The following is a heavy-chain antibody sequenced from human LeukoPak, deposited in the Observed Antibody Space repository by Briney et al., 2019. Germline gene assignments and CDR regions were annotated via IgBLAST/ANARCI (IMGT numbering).Heavy chain of an antibody. J-gene: IGHJ4*02. Sequence: ASVKVSCKASGYTFTGYYMHWVRQAPGQGLEWMGWINPNSGGTNYAQKFQGRVTMTRDTSISTAYMELSRLRSDDTAVYYCARLPSYGSGSCRDYWGQGTLVTVSS. V-gene: IGHV1-2*02. CDR1: GYTFTGYY. CDR3: ARLPSYGSGSCRDY. CDR2: INPNSGGT. D-gene: IGHD3-10*01.